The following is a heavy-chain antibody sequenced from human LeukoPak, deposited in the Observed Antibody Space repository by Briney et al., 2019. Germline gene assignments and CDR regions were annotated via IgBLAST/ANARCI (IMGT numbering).Heavy chain of an antibody. Sequence: GGSLRLSCAASGFTFSSYEMNWVRQAPGKGLEWVSYTSGSGSTIYYADSVKGRFTISRDNAKNSLYLQMNSLRAEDTAVYYCARGGFNYDSYHFDYWGQGTLVTV. J-gene: IGHJ4*02. CDR1: GFTFSSYE. V-gene: IGHV3-48*03. D-gene: IGHD5-18*01. CDR3: ARGGFNYDSYHFDY. CDR2: TSGSGSTI.